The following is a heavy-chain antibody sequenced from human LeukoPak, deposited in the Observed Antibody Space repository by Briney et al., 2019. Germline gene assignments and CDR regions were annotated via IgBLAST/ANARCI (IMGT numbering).Heavy chain of an antibody. CDR3: AKDRPWFDP. V-gene: IGHV3-30*18. Sequence: GGSLRLSCAASGFTFSIYGMHWVRQAPGKGLEWVAVISYDGSNKYYADSVKGRFTISRDNSKNTLYLQMNSLRAEDTAVYYCAKDRPWFDPWGQGTLSPSPQ. J-gene: IGHJ5*02. CDR2: ISYDGSNK. CDR1: GFTFSIYG.